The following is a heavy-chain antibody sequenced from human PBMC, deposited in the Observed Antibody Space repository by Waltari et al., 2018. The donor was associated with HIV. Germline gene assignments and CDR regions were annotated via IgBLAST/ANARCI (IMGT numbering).Heavy chain of an antibody. CDR2: INPDRGGT. CDR3: ARALIDSTMVRGVDY. D-gene: IGHD3-10*01. CDR1: GYTFTGYY. J-gene: IGHJ4*02. V-gene: IGHV1-2*02. Sequence: QVQLVQSGAEVKKPGASVKVSCKASGYTFTGYYMHWVRQAPGQGLEWMGWINPDRGGTNYAKKFQGRVTMTRETSISTAYMELSRLRSDDTAVYYCARALIDSTMVRGVDYWGQGTLVTVSS.